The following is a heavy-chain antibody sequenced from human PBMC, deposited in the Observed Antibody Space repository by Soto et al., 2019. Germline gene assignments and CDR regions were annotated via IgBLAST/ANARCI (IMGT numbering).Heavy chain of an antibody. D-gene: IGHD3-9*01. V-gene: IGHV4-34*01. CDR3: ARGHHYDILTGYYYAFDI. CDR2: INHSGST. Sequence: SETLSLTCAVYGGSFSGYYWSWIRQPPGKGLEWIGEINHSGSTNYNPSLKSRVTISVDTSKNQFSLKLSSVTAADTAVYYCARGHHYDILTGYYYAFDIWGQGTMVTVSS. J-gene: IGHJ3*02. CDR1: GGSFSGYY.